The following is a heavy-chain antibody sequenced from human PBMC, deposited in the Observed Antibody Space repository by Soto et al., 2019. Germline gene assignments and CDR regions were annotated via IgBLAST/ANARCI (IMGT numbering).Heavy chain of an antibody. CDR3: ARDRRNFYDNSEYFDF. CDR1: GNSISSRYC. Sequence: PSETLSLTCGVSGNSISSRYCWAWIRQPPGKGLEWLGSIYHYGRTYYSPSLKSRVTVSLDTSKNQFYLNLRSVTAADTAVYYCARDRRNFYDNSEYFDFWGRGMQVTVSS. V-gene: IGHV4-38-2*02. J-gene: IGHJ4*02. D-gene: IGHD3-22*01. CDR2: IYHYGRT.